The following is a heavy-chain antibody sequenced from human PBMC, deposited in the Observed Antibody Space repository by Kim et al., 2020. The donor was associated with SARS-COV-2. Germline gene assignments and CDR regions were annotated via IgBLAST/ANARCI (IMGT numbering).Heavy chain of an antibody. J-gene: IGHJ3*02. V-gene: IGHV4-34*01. D-gene: IGHD3-10*01. CDR3: ARGVTYYYGSGSYDPAFDI. CDR2: INHSGST. CDR1: GGSFSGYY. Sequence: SETLSLTCAVYGGSFSGYYWSWIRQPPGKGLEWIGEINHSGSTNYNPSLKSRVTISVDKTKNQFSLKQGSVTAAATAVYYCARGVTYYYGSGSYDPAFDIWGQGTMVTVSS.